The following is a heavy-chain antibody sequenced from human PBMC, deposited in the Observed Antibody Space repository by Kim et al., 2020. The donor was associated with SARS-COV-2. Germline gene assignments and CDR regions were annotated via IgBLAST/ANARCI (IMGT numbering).Heavy chain of an antibody. CDR2: MYISGTT. CDR3: ARVATSPRRPIDY. J-gene: IGHJ4*02. CDR1: GASLSSNF. V-gene: IGHV4-4*07. Sequence: SETLSLTCTVSGASLSSNFWTWVRQPARKGLEYIGRMYISGTTDYNPSLRGRATMSLDTSKNQFSLKLTSVTAADTAVYYCARVATSPRRPIDYWGQGTLVTVSS.